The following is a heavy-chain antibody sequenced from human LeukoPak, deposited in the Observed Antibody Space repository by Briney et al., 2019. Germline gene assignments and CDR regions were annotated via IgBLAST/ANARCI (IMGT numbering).Heavy chain of an antibody. D-gene: IGHD2-2*01. CDR3: AKDTRRYCSSTSCYELDY. J-gene: IGHJ4*02. V-gene: IGHV3-21*01. CDR2: ISSSSSYI. Sequence: PGGSLRLSCAASGFTFSSYNMNWVRQAPGKGLERVSSISSSSSYIYHADSVKGRFTISRDNSKNTLYLQMNSLRAEDTAVYYCAKDTRRYCSSTSCYELDYWGQGTLVTVSS. CDR1: GFTFSSYN.